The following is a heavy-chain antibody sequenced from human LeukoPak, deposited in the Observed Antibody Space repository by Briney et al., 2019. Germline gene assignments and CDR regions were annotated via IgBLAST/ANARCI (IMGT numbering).Heavy chain of an antibody. Sequence: GGSLRLSSAASGFTFSSYAMHWVRQAPGRGQGWVANIKQDGSEKYYVDSVKGRFTISRDNDKNSLYLQMNSLRAADTAVYYCARGLYDSSGYYGYWGQGTLVTVSS. CDR1: GFTFSSYA. CDR3: ARGLYDSSGYYGY. CDR2: IKQDGSEK. V-gene: IGHV3-7*01. J-gene: IGHJ4*02. D-gene: IGHD3-22*01.